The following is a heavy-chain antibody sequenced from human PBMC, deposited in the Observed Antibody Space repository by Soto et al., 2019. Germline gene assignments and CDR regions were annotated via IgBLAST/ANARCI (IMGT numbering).Heavy chain of an antibody. Sequence: SETLSLTCTVSGGSVSSDSYYWSWIRQPPGKGLEWIGYIYYSGSTNYNPSLKSRVTISVDTSKNQFSLKLSSVTAADTAVYYCARRYGASFDYWGQGTLVTVSS. CDR2: IYYSGST. D-gene: IGHD4-17*01. CDR1: GGSVSSDSYY. CDR3: ARRYGASFDY. V-gene: IGHV4-61*01. J-gene: IGHJ4*02.